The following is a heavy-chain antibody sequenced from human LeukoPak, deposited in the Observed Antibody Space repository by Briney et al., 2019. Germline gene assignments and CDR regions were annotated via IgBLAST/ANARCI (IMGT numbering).Heavy chain of an antibody. J-gene: IGHJ4*02. CDR3: VTDLVIKGYFDY. CDR2: IRRKTDGETT. V-gene: IGHV3-15*01. CDR1: GFTFSNVW. Sequence: PGESLRLSCAASGFTFSNVWMSWVRQVPGKGLEWVGRIRRKTDGETTDHAAPVKGRFTISRGDSKNTLYLQMNSLKTEDTAVYYCVTDLVIKGYFDYWGQGALVTVSS. D-gene: IGHD2-21*01.